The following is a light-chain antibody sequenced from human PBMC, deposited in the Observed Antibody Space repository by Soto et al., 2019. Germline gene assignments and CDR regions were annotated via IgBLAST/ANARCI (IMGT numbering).Light chain of an antibody. J-gene: IGKJ1*01. V-gene: IGKV4-1*01. CDR3: QQYFNTPWT. CDR2: WAS. CDR1: QSVLYSSSNKNY. Sequence: DVVMTQSPESLAVSLGERATINCRSSQSVLYSSSNKNYLAWYRQKPGQPPELLIYWASTRESGVPDRISGSGSETDFTLTITSLQAEYVAIYYCQQYFNTPWTFGQGTKVEIK.